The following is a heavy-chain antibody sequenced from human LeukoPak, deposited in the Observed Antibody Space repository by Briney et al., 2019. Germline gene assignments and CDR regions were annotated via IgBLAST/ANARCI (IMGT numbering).Heavy chain of an antibody. Sequence: GGSLRLSCAASGFTFSRYSMNWVRQAPGKGLEWVSSISSSSSYIYYADSVKGRFTISRDNAKNSLYLQMNSLRAEDTAVYYCARDRSGYPFDYWGQGTLVTVSS. CDR3: ARDRSGYPFDY. CDR2: ISSSSSYI. D-gene: IGHD5-12*01. CDR1: GFTFSRYS. J-gene: IGHJ4*02. V-gene: IGHV3-21*01.